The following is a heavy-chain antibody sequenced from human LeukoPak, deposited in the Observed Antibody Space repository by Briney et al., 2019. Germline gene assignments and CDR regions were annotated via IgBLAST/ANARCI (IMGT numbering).Heavy chain of an antibody. CDR3: ASLRRIMGHYYDSSGYVPNDY. CDR2: IYHSGST. J-gene: IGHJ4*02. CDR1: GGSISSGGYS. D-gene: IGHD3-22*01. Sequence: SQTLSLTCAVSGGSISSGGYSWSWIRQPPGKGLEWIGYIYHSGSTYYNPSLKSRVTISVDRSKNQFSLKLSSVTAADTAVYYCASLRRIMGHYYDSSGYVPNDYWGQGTLVTVSS. V-gene: IGHV4-30-2*01.